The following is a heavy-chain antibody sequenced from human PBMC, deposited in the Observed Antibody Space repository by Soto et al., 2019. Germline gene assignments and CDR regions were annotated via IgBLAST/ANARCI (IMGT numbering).Heavy chain of an antibody. D-gene: IGHD2-21*01. Sequence: PSETLSLTCTVSGDSISSSRSYWGWIRQPPGKGLEWIAIISDSGTTYYTPPLKSRLTISVDTSKNQFSLNLASVTAADTAVYYCARRNYPYYFDYWGQGTLVTVSS. CDR2: ISDSGTT. CDR1: GDSISSSRSY. V-gene: IGHV4-39*01. J-gene: IGHJ4*02. CDR3: ARRNYPYYFDY.